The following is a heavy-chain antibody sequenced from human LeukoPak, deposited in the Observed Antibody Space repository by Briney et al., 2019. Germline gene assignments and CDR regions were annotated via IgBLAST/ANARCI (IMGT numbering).Heavy chain of an antibody. Sequence: PGGSLRLSCAASGFTFDDYGMSWVRQAPGKGLEWVSGINWNGGSTGYADSVKGRFTISRDNAKNSLYLQMNSLRAEDTALYHCARDGESRRYYYYYYMDVWGKGTTVTISS. CDR3: ARDGESRRYYYYYYMDV. CDR1: GFTFDDYG. V-gene: IGHV3-20*01. CDR2: INWNGGST. J-gene: IGHJ6*03. D-gene: IGHD3-22*01.